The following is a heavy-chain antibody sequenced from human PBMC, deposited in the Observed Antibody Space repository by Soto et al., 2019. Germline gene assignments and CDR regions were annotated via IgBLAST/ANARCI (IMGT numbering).Heavy chain of an antibody. D-gene: IGHD2-2*01. J-gene: IGHJ5*02. CDR2: ISGSGGST. CDR3: AKPDIVVVPAAVVPHGDWFDP. CDR1: GFTFSSYA. Sequence: EVQLLESGGGLVQPGGSLRLSCAASGFTFSSYAMSWVRQAPGKGLEWVSGISGSGGSTYYADSVKGRFTISRDNSKNTLYLQMNSLRAEDTAVYYCAKPDIVVVPAAVVPHGDWFDPWGQGTLVTVSS. V-gene: IGHV3-23*01.